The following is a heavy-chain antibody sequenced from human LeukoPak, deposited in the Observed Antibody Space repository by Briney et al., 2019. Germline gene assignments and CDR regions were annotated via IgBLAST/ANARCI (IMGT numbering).Heavy chain of an antibody. Sequence: GGSLRLSCAASGFTFSSYGMHWVRQAPGKGLERVAVIWYDGSNKYYADSVKGRFTISRDNSKNTLYLQMNSLRAEDTAVYYCARELRATRDWFDPWGQGTLVTVSS. D-gene: IGHD4-17*01. J-gene: IGHJ5*02. CDR2: IWYDGSNK. CDR3: ARELRATRDWFDP. CDR1: GFTFSSYG. V-gene: IGHV3-33*01.